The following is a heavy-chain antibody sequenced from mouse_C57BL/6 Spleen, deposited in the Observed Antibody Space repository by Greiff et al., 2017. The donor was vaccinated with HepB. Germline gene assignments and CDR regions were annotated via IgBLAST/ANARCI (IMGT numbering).Heavy chain of an antibody. D-gene: IGHD2-5*01. V-gene: IGHV5-4*01. CDR3: ARDPDYSNPYWYFDV. CDR2: ISDGGSYT. Sequence: EVQRVESGGGLVKPGGSLKLSCAASGFTFSSYAMSWVRQTPEKRLEWVATISDGGSYTYYPDNVKGRFTISRDNAKNNLYLQMSHLKSEDTAMYYCARDPDYSNPYWYFDVWGTGTTVTVSS. J-gene: IGHJ1*03. CDR1: GFTFSSYA.